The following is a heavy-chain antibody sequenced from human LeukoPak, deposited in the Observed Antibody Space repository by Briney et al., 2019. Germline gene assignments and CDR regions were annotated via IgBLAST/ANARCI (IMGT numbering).Heavy chain of an antibody. J-gene: IGHJ4*02. CDR1: GFTFSSYA. Sequence: GGSLRLSCAASGFTFSSYAMSWVRQAPGKGLEWVSAISGSGGSTYYADSVRGRFTISRDNSKNTLYLQMNSLRAEDTAVYHCAKDLRPGSWYYFDYWGQGTLVTVSS. CDR3: AKDLRPGSWYYFDY. CDR2: ISGSGGST. D-gene: IGHD6-13*01. V-gene: IGHV3-23*01.